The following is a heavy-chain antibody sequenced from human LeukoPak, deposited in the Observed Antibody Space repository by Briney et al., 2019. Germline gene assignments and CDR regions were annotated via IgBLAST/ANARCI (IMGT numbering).Heavy chain of an antibody. V-gene: IGHV4-38-2*02. CDR3: ARDRITIFGVPDY. CDR2: IYHSGST. CDR1: GYSISSGYY. D-gene: IGHD3-3*01. Sequence: SETLSLTCTVSGYSISSGYYWGWIRQPPGKGLEWIGSIYHSGSTYYNPSLKSRVTISVDTSKNQFSLKLSSVTAADTAVYYCARDRITIFGVPDYWGQGTLVTVSS. J-gene: IGHJ4*02.